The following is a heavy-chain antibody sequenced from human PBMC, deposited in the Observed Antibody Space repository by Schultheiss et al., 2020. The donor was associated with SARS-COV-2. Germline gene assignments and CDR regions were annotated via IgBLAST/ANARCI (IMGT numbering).Heavy chain of an antibody. CDR2: IYPSDSDT. CDR3: ARRAGTTLYNYYDMDV. J-gene: IGHJ6*02. Sequence: GGSLRLSCKGSGYSFTSYWIAWVRQMPGKGLEWMGIIYPSDSDTRYSPSFQGQVTISADKSISTAYLQWSSLKASDTAMYYCARRAGTTLYNYYDMDVWGQGTTVTVSS. D-gene: IGHD1-7*01. CDR1: GYSFTSYW. V-gene: IGHV5-51*01.